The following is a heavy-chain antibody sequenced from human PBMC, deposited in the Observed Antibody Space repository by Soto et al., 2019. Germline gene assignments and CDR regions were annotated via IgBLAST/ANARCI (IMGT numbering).Heavy chain of an antibody. CDR1: GGSISSGGYY. CDR2: IYYSGST. D-gene: IGHD2-8*01. V-gene: IGHV4-31*03. Sequence: SETLSLTCTVSGGSISSGGYYWSWIRQHPGKGLEWIGYIYYSGSTYYNPSLKSRVTISVDTSKNQFSLKLSSVTAADTAVYYCARDAYCTNGVCYTGWFDPWGQGTLVTVSS. J-gene: IGHJ5*02. CDR3: ARDAYCTNGVCYTGWFDP.